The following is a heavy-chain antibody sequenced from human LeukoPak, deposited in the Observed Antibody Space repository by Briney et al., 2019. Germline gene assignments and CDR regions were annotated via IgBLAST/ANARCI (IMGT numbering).Heavy chain of an antibody. J-gene: IGHJ5*02. D-gene: IGHD6-13*01. CDR3: AGQYSSSRIEVSWFDP. Sequence: NPGESLKISCKASGYSFTSYWIAWVRQMPGKGLEWMGVIYPDDFDTRYSPSFQGQVTISADKSISTAYLQWSSLKASDTAMYYCAGQYSSSRIEVSWFDPWGQGTLVTVSS. V-gene: IGHV5-51*01. CDR1: GYSFTSYW. CDR2: IYPDDFDT.